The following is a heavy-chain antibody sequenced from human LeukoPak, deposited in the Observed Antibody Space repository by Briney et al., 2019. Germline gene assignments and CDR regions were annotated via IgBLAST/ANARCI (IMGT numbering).Heavy chain of an antibody. Sequence: GASVKVSCKASGYTFTGYYMHWVRQAPGQGLEWMGWINPNSGGTNYAQKFQGRVTMTRDTSISTAYMELSRLRSDDTAVYYCARAEDSSGYTWYYFGYWGQGTLVTVSS. CDR3: ARAEDSSGYTWYYFGY. D-gene: IGHD3-22*01. J-gene: IGHJ4*02. V-gene: IGHV1-2*02. CDR1: GYTFTGYY. CDR2: INPNSGGT.